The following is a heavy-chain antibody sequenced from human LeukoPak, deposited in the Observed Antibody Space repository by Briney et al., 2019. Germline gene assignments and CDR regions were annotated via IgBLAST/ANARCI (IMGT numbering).Heavy chain of an antibody. V-gene: IGHV7-4-1*02. J-gene: IGHJ4*02. CDR1: GYTFSNFG. Sequence: ASVKVSCKASGYTFSNFGFSWVRQAPGQGLEWMGWINTNTGNPTYAQGFTGRFVFSLDTSVSTAYLQISSLKAEDTAVYYCARDVYDSSGYNYSGPGYWGQGTLVTVSS. D-gene: IGHD3-22*01. CDR3: ARDVYDSSGYNYSGPGY. CDR2: INTNTGNP.